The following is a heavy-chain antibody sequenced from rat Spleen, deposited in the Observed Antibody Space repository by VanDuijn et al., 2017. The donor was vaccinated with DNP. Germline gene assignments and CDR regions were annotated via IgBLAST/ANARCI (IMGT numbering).Heavy chain of an antibody. J-gene: IGHJ3*01. Sequence: EVQLQESGPGLVKPSQSLSLTCSVSGYSVTSYSWGWIRKFPGNKMEWMGYIIYSGSTGYNPSLKSRISITRDTSNNQFFLQVNSVTTEDTATYYCARLGTQGFTYWGQGTLVTVSS. CDR1: GYSVTSYS. D-gene: IGHD1-5*01. CDR2: IIYSGST. V-gene: IGHV3-1*01. CDR3: ARLGTQGFTY.